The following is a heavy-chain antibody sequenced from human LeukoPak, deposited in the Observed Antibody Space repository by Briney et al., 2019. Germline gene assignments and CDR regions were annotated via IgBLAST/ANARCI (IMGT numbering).Heavy chain of an antibody. Sequence: SSETLSLTCTVSGGPISDHYWSWIRQPPGKGLEWVGYIYYSGSTNYNPSLKSRVTISVDTSKNQFSLRLSSVTAADTAVYYCARDLGGVVYFDYWGQGTLVTVSS. J-gene: IGHJ4*02. CDR3: ARDLGGVVYFDY. D-gene: IGHD3-16*01. CDR2: IYYSGST. CDR1: GGPISDHY. V-gene: IGHV4-59*11.